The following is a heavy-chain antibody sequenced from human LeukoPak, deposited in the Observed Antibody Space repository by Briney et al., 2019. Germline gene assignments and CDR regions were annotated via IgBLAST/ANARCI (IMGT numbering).Heavy chain of an antibody. V-gene: IGHV3-53*01. CDR3: AELGITMIGGV. D-gene: IGHD3-10*02. CDR2: IYSGDRT. CDR1: GFTVSSNY. Sequence: GGSLRLSCAASGFTVSSNYMSWVRQAPGKGLECVSIIYSGDRTSYADSVKGRFTISRDNSKNTLYLQMNSLRAEDTAVYYCAELGITMIGGVWGKGTTVTISS. J-gene: IGHJ6*04.